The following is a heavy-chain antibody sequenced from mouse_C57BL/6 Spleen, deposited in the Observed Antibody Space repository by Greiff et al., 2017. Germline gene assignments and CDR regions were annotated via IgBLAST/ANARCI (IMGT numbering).Heavy chain of an antibody. CDR3: TSIYYGNYGFAY. CDR1: GFTFSSYA. D-gene: IGHD2-1*01. CDR2: ISSGGDYI. Sequence: EVQGVESGEGLVKPGGSLKLSCAASGFTFSSYAMPWVRQTPEKRLEWVAYISSGGDYIYYADTVKGRFTISRDNARNTLYLQMSSLKSEDTAMYYCTSIYYGNYGFAYWGQGTLVTVSA. V-gene: IGHV5-9-1*02. J-gene: IGHJ3*01.